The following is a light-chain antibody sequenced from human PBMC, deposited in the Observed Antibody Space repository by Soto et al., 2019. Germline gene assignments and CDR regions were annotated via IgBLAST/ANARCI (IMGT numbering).Light chain of an antibody. CDR1: QSVNSNY. J-gene: IGKJ5*01. V-gene: IGKV3-20*01. Sequence: EIVLTQSPGTLSLSPGDRATLSCRASQSVNSNYLAWYQRKPGQAPRLLIYGASNRATDIPYRFSASGSGTDFTLTITRLEAEDFAVYYCQQLDSYPITFGQGTRLEIK. CDR3: QQLDSYPIT. CDR2: GAS.